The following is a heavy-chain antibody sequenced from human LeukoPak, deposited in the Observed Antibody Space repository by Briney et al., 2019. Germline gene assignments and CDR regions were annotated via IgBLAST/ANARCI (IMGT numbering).Heavy chain of an antibody. CDR3: ARRDGYNFYFDY. J-gene: IGHJ4*02. CDR1: GGSFSDHY. D-gene: IGHD5-24*01. CDR2: VYYSGST. V-gene: IGHV4-34*01. Sequence: PSETLSLTCAVYGGSFSDHYWAWIRQPPGKGLEWIGSVYYSGSTHYIPSLKSRVIISVDTSKNQFSLKLNSVTAADTAVYYCARRDGYNFYFDYWGQGTLVTVSS.